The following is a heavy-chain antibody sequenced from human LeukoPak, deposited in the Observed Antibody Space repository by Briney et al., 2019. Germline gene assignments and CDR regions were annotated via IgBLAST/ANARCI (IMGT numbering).Heavy chain of an antibody. CDR2: MSYSGST. CDR3: ARDWAPADSSGYYVDAFDI. Sequence: SETLSLTCTVSGGSISSSNYYWGWIRQPPGKGLEWIGSMSYSGSTNYNPSLKSRVTISVDTSKNQFSLKLSSVTAAETAVYYCARDWAPADSSGYYVDAFDIWGQGTMVTVSS. V-gene: IGHV4-39*07. J-gene: IGHJ3*02. D-gene: IGHD3-22*01. CDR1: GGSISSSNYY.